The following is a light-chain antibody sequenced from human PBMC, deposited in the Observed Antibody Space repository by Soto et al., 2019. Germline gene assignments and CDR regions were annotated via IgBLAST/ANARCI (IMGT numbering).Light chain of an antibody. Sequence: VLTQSPGTLSLSPGERATLSCRASHSLLHKSRYNYLDWFLQKPGQSPQLLIYLGSNRASGVPDRFSGSGSGTNFTLKISRVEAEDVGVYYCMQALQSPRTFGRGTKVDI. CDR2: LGS. J-gene: IGKJ1*01. CDR1: HSLLHKSRYNY. V-gene: IGKV2-28*01. CDR3: MQALQSPRT.